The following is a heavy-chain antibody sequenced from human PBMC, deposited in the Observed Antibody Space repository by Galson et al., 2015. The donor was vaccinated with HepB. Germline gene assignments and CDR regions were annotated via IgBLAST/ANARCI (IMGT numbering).Heavy chain of an antibody. CDR3: ANQREDCTGGRCYSPPYYYYMDV. CDR1: GFTFSSYS. CDR2: IGSSSSYI. V-gene: IGHV3-21*01. D-gene: IGHD2-15*01. J-gene: IGHJ6*03. Sequence: SLRLSCAASGFTFSSYSMNWVRQAPGKGLEWVSSIGSSSSYIYYADSVKGRFTISRDNARNSLYLQMNSLRAEDTAVYYCANQREDCTGGRCYSPPYYYYMDVWGKGTTVTVSS.